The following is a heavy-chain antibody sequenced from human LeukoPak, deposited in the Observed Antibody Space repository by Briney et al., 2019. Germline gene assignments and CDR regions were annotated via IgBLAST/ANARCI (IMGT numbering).Heavy chain of an antibody. V-gene: IGHV4-59*01. CDR2: IYYSGST. CDR3: ARVPPYNSGYGGFDY. J-gene: IGHJ4*02. D-gene: IGHD5-18*01. CDR1: GGSISSYY. Sequence: PSETLSLTCSVSGGSISSYYWSWIRQPPGKRLEWIAYIYYSGSTYYNPSLKSRATIPVDTSKNQFSLQLNSVTAADTAVYFCARVPPYNSGYGGFDYWGQGTLVTVSS.